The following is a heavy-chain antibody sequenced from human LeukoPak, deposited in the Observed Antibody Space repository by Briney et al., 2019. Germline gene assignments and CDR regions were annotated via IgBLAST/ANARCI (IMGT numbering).Heavy chain of an antibody. V-gene: IGHV1-46*01. J-gene: IGHJ4*02. CDR3: ARDHYHKIHSVMVTAPDY. Sequence: ASVKVSCKASGYTFTSYYMHWVRQAPGEGLEWMGIINPTGGSTSYAQKFQGRVTMTRDTSTSTVYMELSSLRSEDTAVYYCARDHYHKIHSVMVTAPDYWGQETLVIVSS. CDR1: GYTFTSYY. CDR2: INPTGGST. D-gene: IGHD2-21*02.